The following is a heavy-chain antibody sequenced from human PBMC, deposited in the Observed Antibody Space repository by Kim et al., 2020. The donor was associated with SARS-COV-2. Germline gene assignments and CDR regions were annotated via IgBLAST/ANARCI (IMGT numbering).Heavy chain of an antibody. Sequence: ASVKVSCKVSGYNLTELSTHWVRQAPGKGLEWMGGFDPEDGETIYAQKFQGRVTMTEDTSTDTAYMELSSLRSEDTAVYYCATVGFPDYYDSSGYFSLDYWGQGTLVTVSS. CDR2: FDPEDGET. CDR1: GYNLTELS. D-gene: IGHD3-22*01. CDR3: ATVGFPDYYDSSGYFSLDY. V-gene: IGHV1-24*01. J-gene: IGHJ4*02.